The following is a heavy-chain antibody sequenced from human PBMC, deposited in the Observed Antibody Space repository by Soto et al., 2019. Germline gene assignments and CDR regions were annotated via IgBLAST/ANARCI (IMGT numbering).Heavy chain of an antibody. J-gene: IGHJ6*02. CDR1: GFTFSSYG. Sequence: LRLSCAASGFTFSSYGMHWVRQAPGKGLEWVAVIWYDGSNKYYADSVKGRFTISRDNSKNTLYLQMNSLRAEDTAVYYCARATYQLLFGMDVWGQGTTVTVSS. D-gene: IGHD2-2*01. CDR3: ARATYQLLFGMDV. CDR2: IWYDGSNK. V-gene: IGHV3-33*01.